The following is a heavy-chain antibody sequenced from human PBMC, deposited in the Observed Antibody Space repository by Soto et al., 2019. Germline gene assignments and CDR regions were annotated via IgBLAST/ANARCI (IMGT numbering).Heavy chain of an antibody. D-gene: IGHD2-8*01. J-gene: IGHJ3*02. CDR2: VGGSDTDK. Sequence: EVQLLESGGGVVQPGGSLRLSCAASGFTFSAYAMSWVRQAPGKGLQWVSGVGGSDTDKHYADSVRGRFTVSRDNSKNTRYLQMNNLSVDDTAVYYCAKDATAVNGVWDPFDMWGQGTEVTVSS. V-gene: IGHV3-23*01. CDR1: GFTFSAYA. CDR3: AKDATAVNGVWDPFDM.